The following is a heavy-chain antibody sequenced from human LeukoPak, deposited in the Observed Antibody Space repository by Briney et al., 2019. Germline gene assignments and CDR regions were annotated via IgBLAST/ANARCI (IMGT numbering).Heavy chain of an antibody. CDR1: GGSISGAY. CDR2: IYSSGIT. D-gene: IGHD3-16*01. CDR3: ARRIASAYALDS. Sequence: SETLSLTCTVSGGSISGAYWSWIRQPPGKGLEWIGYIYSSGITNYNPSLKSRVTMSVDTSKNQFSLNLSSVTAADTAVYYCARRIASAYALDSWGQGTLVTVSS. V-gene: IGHV4-4*09. J-gene: IGHJ4*02.